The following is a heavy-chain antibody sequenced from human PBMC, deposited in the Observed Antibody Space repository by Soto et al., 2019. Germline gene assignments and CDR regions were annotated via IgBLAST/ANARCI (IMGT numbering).Heavy chain of an antibody. CDR3: ARVRRSIVGATNFDF. V-gene: IGHV5-51*01. Sequence: GESLKISCECSGYSFTSYCIGWVRQMPGKGLEWVGIICPGDSDPRYSPSFQGQVTISADKSISSAYVQWSSLKASDTAMYYCARVRRSIVGATNFDFWGQGTLVTVSS. CDR2: ICPGDSDP. J-gene: IGHJ4*02. CDR1: GYSFTSYC. D-gene: IGHD1-26*01.